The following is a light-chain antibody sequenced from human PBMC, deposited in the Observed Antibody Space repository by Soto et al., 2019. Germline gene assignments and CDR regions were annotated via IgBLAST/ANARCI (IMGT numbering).Light chain of an antibody. CDR3: STYTSCAPYV. Sequence: QSVLTQPAPVSGTPGQSITISCTATSSDVGAYNFVSWYQHHPGRAPKLIIYEVTIRPSGVSNRFSDYKSGNTASLTISGLQAEDEADYYCSTYTSCAPYVFGSGTKVTV. CDR2: EVT. J-gene: IGLJ1*01. V-gene: IGLV2-14*01. CDR1: SSDVGAYNF.